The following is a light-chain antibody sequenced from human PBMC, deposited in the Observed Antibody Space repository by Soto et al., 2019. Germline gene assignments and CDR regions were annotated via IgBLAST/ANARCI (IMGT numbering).Light chain of an antibody. CDR3: MQGTQFPRT. J-gene: IGKJ1*01. V-gene: IGKV2-24*01. CDR2: KIS. CDR1: QSLVHSDGNTD. Sequence: DIVMTQTPLSSPVTLGQPASISCRSSQSLVHSDGNTDLSWLQQRPGQPPRLLLYKISNRFSRVPDRFSGSGAGTDFTLKISRVEAEDVGVYYCMQGTQFPRTFGQGTQVEIK.